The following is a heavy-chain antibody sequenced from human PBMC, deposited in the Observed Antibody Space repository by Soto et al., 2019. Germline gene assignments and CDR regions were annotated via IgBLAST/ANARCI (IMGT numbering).Heavy chain of an antibody. Sequence: EVQLLESGGGLVQPGGSLRLSCAASGFTFSSHAMSWARQAPGKGLEWVSGISNGGGSAYYADSVKGRFTISRDNSQNTLYLQMNGLRAEDTAVYDCARDIGPDPPDAFDIWGQGTMVTVSS. CDR2: ISNGGGSA. CDR3: ARDIGPDPPDAFDI. CDR1: GFTFSSHA. J-gene: IGHJ3*02. V-gene: IGHV3-23*01. D-gene: IGHD2-15*01.